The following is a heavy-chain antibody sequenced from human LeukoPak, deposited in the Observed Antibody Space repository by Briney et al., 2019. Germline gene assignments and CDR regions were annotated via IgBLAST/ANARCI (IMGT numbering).Heavy chain of an antibody. CDR2: INHSGST. V-gene: IGHV4-34*01. CDR3: ARTTRGVVPAAHYYYYYYMDV. D-gene: IGHD2-2*01. CDR1: GGSFSGYY. J-gene: IGHJ6*03. Sequence: SETLSLTCAVYGGSFSGYYWSWIRQPPGKGPEWIGEINHSGSTNYNPSLKSRVTISVDTSKNQLSLKLSSVTAADTAVYYCARTTRGVVPAAHYYYYYYMDVWGKGTTVTVPS.